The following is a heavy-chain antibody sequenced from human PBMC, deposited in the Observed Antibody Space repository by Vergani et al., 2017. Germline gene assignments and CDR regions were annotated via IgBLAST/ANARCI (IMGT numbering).Heavy chain of an antibody. D-gene: IGHD2-21*02. CDR2: IIPILGIA. CDR3: ARGGSIVVVTYDD. J-gene: IGHJ4*02. Sequence: QVQLVQSGAEVKKPGSSVKVSCKASGGTFSSYTISWVRQAPGQGLEWMGRIIPILGIANYAQKFQGRVTITADKSTSTAYMELSSLRSEDTAVYYCARGGSIVVVTYDDGSEGTLVTVSS. CDR1: GGTFSSYT. V-gene: IGHV1-69*02.